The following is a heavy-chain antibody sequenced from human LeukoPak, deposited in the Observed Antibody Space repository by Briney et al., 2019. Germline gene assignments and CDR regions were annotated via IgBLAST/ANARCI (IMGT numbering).Heavy chain of an antibody. Sequence: TGGSLRLSCAASGFTFSSYEMNWVRQAPGKGLEWVSSISSSSSYIYYADSVKGRFTISRDNAKNSLYLQMNSLRAEDTAVYYCASGIAVAATPGYYYMDVWGKGTTVTVSS. J-gene: IGHJ6*03. D-gene: IGHD6-19*01. CDR3: ASGIAVAATPGYYYMDV. CDR1: GFTFSSYE. CDR2: ISSSSSYI. V-gene: IGHV3-21*01.